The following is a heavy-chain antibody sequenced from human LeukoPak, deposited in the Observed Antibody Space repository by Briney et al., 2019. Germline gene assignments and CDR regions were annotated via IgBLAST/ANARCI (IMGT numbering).Heavy chain of an antibody. CDR2: ISSSSSTI. D-gene: IGHD3-16*01. V-gene: IGHV3-48*01. CDR1: GFTFSSYS. Sequence: PGGSLRLSCAASGFTFSSYSMNWVRQAPGKGLEWVSYISSSSSTIYYADSVKGRFTISRDNAKNSLYLQMNSLRAEDTAVYYCARDPPASPLGAWGQGTLVTVSS. J-gene: IGHJ5*02. CDR3: ARDPPASPLGA.